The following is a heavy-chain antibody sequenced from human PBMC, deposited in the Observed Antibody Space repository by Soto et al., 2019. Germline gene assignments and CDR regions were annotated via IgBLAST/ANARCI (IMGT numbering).Heavy chain of an antibody. CDR3: ARVGGDCSGGSCYSGGYYYNGIDV. CDR2: IIPIFGTA. CDR1: GGTFSSYA. D-gene: IGHD2-15*01. J-gene: IGHJ6*02. Sequence: SVKVSCKASGGTFSSYAISWVRQAPGQGLEWMGGIIPIFGTANYAQKFQGRVTITADESTSTAYMELSSLRSEDTAVYYCARVGGDCSGGSCYSGGYYYNGIDVWGQGTTVTVSS. V-gene: IGHV1-69*13.